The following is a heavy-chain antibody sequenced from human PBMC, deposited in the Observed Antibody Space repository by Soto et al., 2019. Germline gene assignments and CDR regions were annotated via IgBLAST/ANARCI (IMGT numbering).Heavy chain of an antibody. CDR3: VRGGSANYYGLFDS. J-gene: IGHJ4*02. CDR2: ISYDGSNK. D-gene: IGHD1-26*01. V-gene: IGHV3-30*03. CDR1: GFTFSSYG. Sequence: SCAASGFTFSSYGMHWVRQAPGKGLEWVAVISYDGSNKYYADSVKGRFTISRDNSKNTLYLQVNSLRPEDTAVYYCVRGGSANYYGLFDSWGQGTLVTVSS.